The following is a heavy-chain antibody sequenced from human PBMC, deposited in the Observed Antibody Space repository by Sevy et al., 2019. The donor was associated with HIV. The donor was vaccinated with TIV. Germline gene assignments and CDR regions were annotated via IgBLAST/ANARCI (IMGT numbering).Heavy chain of an antibody. CDR1: GYTFTSYY. Sequence: ASVKVSCKASGYTFTSYYMHCVRQAPGQGLEWMGIINPSGGSTSYAQKFQGRVTMTRDTSTSTVYMELSSLRSEDTAVYYCASDHTVIGSSWYGAFDIWGQGTMVTVSS. CDR3: ASDHTVIGSSWYGAFDI. J-gene: IGHJ3*02. V-gene: IGHV1-46*01. CDR2: INPSGGST. D-gene: IGHD6-13*01.